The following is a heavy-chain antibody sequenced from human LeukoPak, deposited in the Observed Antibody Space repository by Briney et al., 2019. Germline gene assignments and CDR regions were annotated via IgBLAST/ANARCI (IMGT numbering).Heavy chain of an antibody. CDR1: GFTFSSFA. V-gene: IGHV3-23*01. J-gene: IGHJ4*02. CDR2: VSGSGGST. CDR3: AKEYGAYYDSSGYYYDSPTPFDY. Sequence: SGGSLTRSCAASGFTFSSFAMGWVRHAPGQGLEWVSAVSGSGGSTNDTKTVKRRFNISIDNSTNTLYLQMNSLRAEDTAVYYCAKEYGAYYDSSGYYYDSPTPFDYWGQGTLVTVSS. D-gene: IGHD3-22*01.